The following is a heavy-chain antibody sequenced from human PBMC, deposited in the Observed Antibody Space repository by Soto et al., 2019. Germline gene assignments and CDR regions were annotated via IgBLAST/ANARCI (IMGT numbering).Heavy chain of an antibody. CDR2: IIPIFGTA. Sequence: SVKVSCKASGGTFSSYAISWVRQAPGQGLEWMGGIIPIFGTANYAQKFQGRVTITADESTSTAYMELSSLRSEDTAVYYCASSHLGIVYTAMVPRFRFAYRAQGALVTVSA. D-gene: IGHD5-18*01. CDR3: ASSHLGIVYTAMVPRFRFAY. CDR1: GGTFSSYA. V-gene: IGHV1-69*13. J-gene: IGHJ4*02.